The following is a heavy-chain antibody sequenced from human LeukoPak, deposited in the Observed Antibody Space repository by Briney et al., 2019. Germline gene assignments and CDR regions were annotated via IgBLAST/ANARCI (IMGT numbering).Heavy chain of an antibody. Sequence: SVKVSCKASGGTFSSYAISWVRQAPGQGLEWMGRIIPIFGTANYAQKFQGRVTITTDESTSTAYMELSSLRSEDTAVYYCARDVTVAGTFTRQNYYYYYMDVWGKGTAVTVSS. V-gene: IGHV1-69*05. CDR3: ARDVTVAGTFTRQNYYYYYMDV. J-gene: IGHJ6*03. CDR2: IIPIFGTA. D-gene: IGHD6-19*01. CDR1: GGTFSSYA.